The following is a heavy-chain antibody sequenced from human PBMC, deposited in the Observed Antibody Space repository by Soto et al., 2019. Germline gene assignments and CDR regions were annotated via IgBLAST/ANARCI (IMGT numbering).Heavy chain of an antibody. V-gene: IGHV3-23*01. J-gene: IGHJ6*03. CDR2: ISGSGGST. D-gene: IGHD3-10*01. CDR1: GFTFSSYA. Sequence: PGGSLRLACAASGFTFSSYAMSWVRQAPGKGLKWVSAISGSGGSTYYADSVKGRFTISRDNSKNTPYLQMNSLRAEDTAVYYCAKGRITMVRGVIPNPYYYYYYMDVWGKGTTVTVSS. CDR3: AKGRITMVRGVIPNPYYYYYYMDV.